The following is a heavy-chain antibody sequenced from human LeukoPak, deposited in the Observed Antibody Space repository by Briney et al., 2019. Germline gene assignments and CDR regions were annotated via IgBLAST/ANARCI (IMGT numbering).Heavy chain of an antibody. J-gene: IGHJ4*02. CDR1: GYTFTSYD. D-gene: IGHD4-17*01. Sequence: ASVKVSCKASGYTFTSYDINWVRQATGQGVEWMGWMKPNSGNTGYAQKLQGRVTMTRNTSISTAYMELSSLRSEDEAVYYCAGGPHAAKRGMTTVAYWGQGTLVTVCS. CDR3: AGGPHAAKRGMTTVAY. V-gene: IGHV1-8*01. CDR2: MKPNSGNT.